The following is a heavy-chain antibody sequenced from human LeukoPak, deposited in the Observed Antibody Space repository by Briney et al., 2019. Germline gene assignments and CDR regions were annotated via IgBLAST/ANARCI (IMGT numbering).Heavy chain of an antibody. V-gene: IGHV3-53*04. Sequence: PGGSLRLSCAASGLTFSSYEMNWVRQAPGKGLEWVSIIYNDGSTYYADSVKGRFTISRHNSKNTLYLQMSSLRHEDTAVYYCARTADRKWHFDYWGQGTLVTVSS. CDR1: GLTFSSYE. CDR2: IYNDGST. J-gene: IGHJ4*02. D-gene: IGHD2-21*02. CDR3: ARTADRKWHFDY.